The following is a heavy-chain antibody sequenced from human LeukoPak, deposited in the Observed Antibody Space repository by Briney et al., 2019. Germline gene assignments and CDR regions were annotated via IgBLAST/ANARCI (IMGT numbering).Heavy chain of an antibody. V-gene: IGHV3-74*01. D-gene: IGHD3-22*01. CDR1: GFTFRSYW. CDR3: ARVLLMFPYYYDSSGYAAFDI. CDR2: INSDGSST. J-gene: IGHJ3*02. Sequence: GGSLRLSCAASGFTFRSYWMEWVRQAPGKGLVWVSRINSDGSSTSYADSVKGRFTISRDNAKNTLYLQMNSLRAEDTAVYYCARVLLMFPYYYDSSGYAAFDIWGQGTMVTVSS.